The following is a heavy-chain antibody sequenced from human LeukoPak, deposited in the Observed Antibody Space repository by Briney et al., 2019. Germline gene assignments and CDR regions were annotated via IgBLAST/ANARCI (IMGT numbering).Heavy chain of an antibody. CDR1: GGSISSSSYY. CDR3: ARGYYGSGSHPPIAFDT. V-gene: IGHV4-39*07. J-gene: IGHJ3*02. D-gene: IGHD3-10*01. CDR2: IYYSGST. Sequence: SETPSLTCTVSGGSISSSSYYWGWIRQPPGKGLEWIGSIYYSGSTYYNPSLKSRVTISVDTSKNQFSLKLSSVTAADTAVYYCARGYYGSGSHPPIAFDTWGQGTVVTVSS.